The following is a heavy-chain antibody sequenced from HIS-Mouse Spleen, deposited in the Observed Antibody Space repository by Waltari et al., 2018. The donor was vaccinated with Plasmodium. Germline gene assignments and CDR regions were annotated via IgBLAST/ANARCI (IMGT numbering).Heavy chain of an antibody. CDR3: ARVLGYKAAAGTFVEYFQH. V-gene: IGHV1-2*02. Sequence: QVQLVQSGAEVKKPGASVKVSCKASGYTFTGYYMHWVRQAPGQGLKWMGWINPNSGGTNYAQKFQGRVTMTRDTSISTAYMELSRLRSDDTAVYYCARVLGYKAAAGTFVEYFQHWGQGTLVTVSS. CDR1: GYTFTGYY. CDR2: INPNSGGT. J-gene: IGHJ1*01. D-gene: IGHD6-13*01.